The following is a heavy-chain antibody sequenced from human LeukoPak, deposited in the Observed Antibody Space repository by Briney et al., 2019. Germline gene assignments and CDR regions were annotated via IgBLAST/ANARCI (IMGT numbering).Heavy chain of an antibody. Sequence: GGPLRLSCAASGFTVSGTYMSWVRQAPGKGLEWVSVIYSGGDTYYADSVRGRFTISRDNSKNTLYLQMNSLRAEDTAVYYCARDLYYGSGGYYFDYWGQGSLVTVSS. J-gene: IGHJ4*02. CDR3: ARDLYYGSGGYYFDY. CDR1: GFTVSGTY. V-gene: IGHV3-66*01. D-gene: IGHD3-10*01. CDR2: IYSGGDT.